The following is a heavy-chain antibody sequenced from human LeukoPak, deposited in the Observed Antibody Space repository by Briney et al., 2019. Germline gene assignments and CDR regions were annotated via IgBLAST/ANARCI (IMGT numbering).Heavy chain of an antibody. J-gene: IGHJ4*02. Sequence: GGSLRLSCAASGFTFSSYAMHWVRQAPGKGLEWVAVISYDGSNKYYADSVKGRFTISRDNSKNTLYLQMNSLRAEDTAVYYCARDGAVVVVAATLLVGSYFDYWGQGTLVTVS. CDR1: GFTFSSYA. D-gene: IGHD2-15*01. CDR3: ARDGAVVVVAATLLVGSYFDY. V-gene: IGHV3-30-3*01. CDR2: ISYDGSNK.